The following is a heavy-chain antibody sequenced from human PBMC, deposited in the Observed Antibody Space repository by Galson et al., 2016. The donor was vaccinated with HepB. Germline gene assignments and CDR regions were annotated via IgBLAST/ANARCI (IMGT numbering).Heavy chain of an antibody. D-gene: IGHD4-11*01. CDR2: IWYDGSRT. J-gene: IGHJ4*02. V-gene: IGHV3-33*07. CDR3: ARDPVASSTWYYFDY. CDR1: GFTFSNYG. Sequence: SLRLSCAVSGFTFSNYGMYWVRQAPGKGLEWVANIWYDGSRTYYADSVKGRFTISRDNSKSTVFLQMNSLRGEDTAVYYCARDPVASSTWYYFDYWGQGTLVTVSS.